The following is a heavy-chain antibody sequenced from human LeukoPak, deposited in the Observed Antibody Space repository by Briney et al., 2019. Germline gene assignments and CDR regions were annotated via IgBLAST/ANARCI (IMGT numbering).Heavy chain of an antibody. CDR2: IRGGGENT. V-gene: IGHV3-23*01. D-gene: IGHD2-15*01. J-gene: IGHJ4*02. CDR1: GFTFSTYS. Sequence: AGGSLRLSCAASGFTFSTYSMSWVRQAPGKGLEWVSAIRGGGENTYYADSVKGRFTISRDNSKDTLSLQMVSLRAEDTAVYYCAKISWDGRGTFYWGQGTLVTVSS. CDR3: AKISWDGRGTFY.